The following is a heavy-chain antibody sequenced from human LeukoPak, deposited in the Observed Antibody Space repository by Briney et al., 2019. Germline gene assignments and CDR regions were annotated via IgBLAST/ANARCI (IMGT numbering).Heavy chain of an antibody. Sequence: SETLSLTCTVSGGSVSSYTYYWSWIRQPPGKGLEWIGCFYYSGNTNYNPSLKSRVTISVDTSKNQFSLKLSSVTAADTAVYYCARGRVANSYYSYYFGMGVWGQGTTVTVSS. CDR1: GGSVSSYTYY. J-gene: IGHJ6*02. V-gene: IGHV4-61*01. CDR3: ARGRVANSYYSYYFGMGV. CDR2: FYYSGNT. D-gene: IGHD5-12*01.